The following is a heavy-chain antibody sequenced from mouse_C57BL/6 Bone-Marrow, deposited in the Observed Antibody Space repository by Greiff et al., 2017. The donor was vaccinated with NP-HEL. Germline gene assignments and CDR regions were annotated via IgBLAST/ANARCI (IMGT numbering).Heavy chain of an antibody. CDR1: GYTFTEYT. D-gene: IGHD1-1*01. J-gene: IGHJ2*01. CDR2: FYPGSGSI. CDR3: ARHEDRYCGSIHFDY. Sequence: QVQLQQSGAELVKPGASVKLSCKASGYTFTEYTIHWVKQRPGQGLEWIGWFYPGSGSIQYNEKFKNKATLTADTSSSTVYMVLSRLTSADDEVYFCARHEDRYCGSIHFDYWGQGTTLTVSS. V-gene: IGHV1-62-2*01.